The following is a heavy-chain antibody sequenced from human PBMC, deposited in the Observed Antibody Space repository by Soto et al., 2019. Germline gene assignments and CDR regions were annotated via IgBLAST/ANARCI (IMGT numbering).Heavy chain of an antibody. V-gene: IGHV4-59*02. CDR3: ARDRSLFWSGYPYGMDV. Sequence: PSETLSLTCSFSGDSVTSHYLTWIRQSPEKGLEWIGYMHYTGCTHYNPSLKSRLTISVDTSKNQFTLKLSSVTAADTAVYYCARDRSLFWSGYPYGMDVWGQGTTVTVSS. J-gene: IGHJ6*02. CDR2: MHYTGCT. D-gene: IGHD3-3*01. CDR1: GDSVTSHY.